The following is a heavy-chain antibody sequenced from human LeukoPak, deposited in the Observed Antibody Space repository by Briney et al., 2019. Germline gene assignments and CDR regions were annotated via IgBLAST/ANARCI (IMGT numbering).Heavy chain of an antibody. CDR3: ARGRDMITFGGVIVIGFDY. D-gene: IGHD3-16*02. V-gene: IGHV3-21*01. J-gene: IGHJ4*02. CDR2: ISSSSSYI. Sequence: GRSLRLSCAASGFTFSSYSMNWVRQAPGKGLEWVSSISSSSSYIYYADSVKGRFTISRDNAKNSLYLQMNSLRAEDTAVYYCARGRDMITFGGVIVIGFDYWGQGTLVTVSS. CDR1: GFTFSSYS.